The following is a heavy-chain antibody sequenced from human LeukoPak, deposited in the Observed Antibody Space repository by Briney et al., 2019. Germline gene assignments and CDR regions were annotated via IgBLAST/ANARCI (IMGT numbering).Heavy chain of an antibody. CDR1: GFTFSNYW. V-gene: IGHV3-74*01. J-gene: IGHJ5*02. D-gene: IGHD2-2*01. CDR3: AREYQVTARFDP. CDR2: INSDASST. Sequence: GGSLRLSCAASGFTFSNYWMHWLRQAPGKGLVWVSRINSDASSTAYADSVKGRFTISGDNAKNTLSLQMHSLRAEDTAIYYCAREYQVTARFDPWGQGTLVTVSS.